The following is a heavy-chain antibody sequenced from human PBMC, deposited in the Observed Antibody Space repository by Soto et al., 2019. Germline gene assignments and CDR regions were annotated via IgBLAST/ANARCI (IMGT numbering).Heavy chain of an antibody. CDR2: IIPIFGTA. CDR3: ASREAGYGFGVVINYRVRGTRYGMDV. CDR1: GGTFSSYA. V-gene: IGHV1-69*13. D-gene: IGHD3-3*01. Sequence: SVKVSCKASGGTFSSYAISWVRQAPGQGLEWMGGIIPIFGTANYAQKFQGRVTITADESTSTAYMELSSLRSEDTAVYYCASREAGYGFGVVINYRVRGTRYGMDVWGQ. J-gene: IGHJ6*02.